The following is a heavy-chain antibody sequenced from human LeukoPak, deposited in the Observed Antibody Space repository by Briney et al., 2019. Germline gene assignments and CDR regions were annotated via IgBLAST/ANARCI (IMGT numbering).Heavy chain of an antibody. Sequence: SETLSLTCTVSGGSINNSPYYWGWIRQPPGKGLEWIGTVYYSGTTYYNPSLNGRVTISVDTSKNHFSLRLNSVTAADTAVYYCARGAALVTDKYFDYWGHGTLVTVSS. CDR1: GGSINNSPYY. CDR2: VYYSGTT. J-gene: IGHJ4*01. V-gene: IGHV4-39*07. CDR3: ARGAALVTDKYFDY. D-gene: IGHD5-18*01.